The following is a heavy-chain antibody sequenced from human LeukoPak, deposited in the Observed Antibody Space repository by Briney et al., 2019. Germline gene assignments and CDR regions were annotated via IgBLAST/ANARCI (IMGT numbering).Heavy chain of an antibody. V-gene: IGHV3-64*04. J-gene: IGHJ4*02. D-gene: IGHD1-26*01. CDR2: ISGDGRTI. CDR1: GFAFSAFD. CDR3: ARGQVVGATDYFDY. Sequence: PGGSLSLSCSASGFAFSAFDMHWVRQAPGKGLEYLSAISGDGRTIYYADSVRGRFTISRDNAKNTLYLQMNNLRAEDTALYYCARGQVVGATDYFDYWGQGTPVTVAS.